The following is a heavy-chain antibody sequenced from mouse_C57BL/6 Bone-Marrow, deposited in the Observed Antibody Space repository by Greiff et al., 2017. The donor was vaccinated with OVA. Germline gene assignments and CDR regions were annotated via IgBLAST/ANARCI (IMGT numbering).Heavy chain of an antibody. D-gene: IGHD2-3*01. Sequence: VQLQQSGPVLVKPGASVKMSCKASGYTFTDYYMNWVKQSHGKSLEWIGVINPYNGGTSYNQKFKGKATLTVDKSSSTAYMELNSLTSEDSAVYYCARGWLRDFDYWGQGTTLTVSS. V-gene: IGHV1-19*01. CDR2: INPYNGGT. J-gene: IGHJ2*01. CDR3: ARGWLRDFDY. CDR1: GYTFTDYY.